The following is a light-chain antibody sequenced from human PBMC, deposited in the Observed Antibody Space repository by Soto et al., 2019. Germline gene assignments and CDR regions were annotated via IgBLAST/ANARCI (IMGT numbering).Light chain of an antibody. V-gene: IGLV3-21*04. Sequence: SYELTQPPSVSLAPGETASIACGGDNIGRKSVHWYQQKPGQAPVVVMYYDRDRPSGIPERFSGSNSGNTATLTISWVGAGDEADYYCQVYDSSSDHFVFGTGTKVTVL. CDR2: YDR. CDR3: QVYDSSSDHFV. J-gene: IGLJ1*01. CDR1: NIGRKS.